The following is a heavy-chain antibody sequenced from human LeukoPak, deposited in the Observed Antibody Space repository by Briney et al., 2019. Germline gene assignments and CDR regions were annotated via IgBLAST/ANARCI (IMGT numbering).Heavy chain of an antibody. Sequence: GGSLRLSCAASGFTVSSNEMSWVRQAPGKGLEWVAVIWYDGSNKYYADSVKGRFTISRDNSKNTLYLQMNSLRAEDTAVYYCAKSYYDSSGYDYFDYWGQGTLVTVSS. CDR1: GFTVSSNE. V-gene: IGHV3-33*06. J-gene: IGHJ4*02. CDR2: IWYDGSNK. D-gene: IGHD3-22*01. CDR3: AKSYYDSSGYDYFDY.